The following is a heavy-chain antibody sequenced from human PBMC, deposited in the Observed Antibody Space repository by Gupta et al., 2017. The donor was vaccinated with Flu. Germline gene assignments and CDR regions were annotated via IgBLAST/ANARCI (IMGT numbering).Heavy chain of an antibody. V-gene: IGHV3-7*01. CDR2: IKQDGSEK. CDR3: ARGSGGGFNS. Sequence: EVKLVASGGGLVQPGGSLRISCAASGFIFSTYWMIWVRQAPGKGLEWVANIKQDGSEKYYVDSVKGRFTISRDNAKNSLFLQMSSLRAEDTAVYYCARGSGGGFNSWGQGTLVTVSS. CDR1: GFIFSTYW. J-gene: IGHJ4*02. D-gene: IGHD3-16*01.